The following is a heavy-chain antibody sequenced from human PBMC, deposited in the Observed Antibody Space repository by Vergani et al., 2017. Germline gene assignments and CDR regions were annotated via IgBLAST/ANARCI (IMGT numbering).Heavy chain of an antibody. J-gene: IGHJ5*02. V-gene: IGHV1-2*02. D-gene: IGHD3-10*01. CDR2: INLNSGGT. CDR1: GYTFTGYY. CDR3: ARVHGSGSYAWFDP. Sequence: QVQLVQSGAEVKKPGASVKVSCKASGYTFTGYYMHWVRQAPGQGLEWMGWINLNSGGTNYAQKFQGRVTMTRDTSISTAYMELSRLRSDDTAVYYCARVHGSGSYAWFDPWGQGTLVTVSS.